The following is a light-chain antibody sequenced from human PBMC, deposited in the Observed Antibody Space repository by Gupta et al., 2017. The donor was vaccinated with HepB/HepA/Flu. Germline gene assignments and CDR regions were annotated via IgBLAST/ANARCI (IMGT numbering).Light chain of an antibody. CDR3: QVWDSRLDHQV. CDR2: EDT. J-gene: IGLJ1*01. V-gene: IGLV3-21*03. CDR1: NIGSKS. Sequence: SYVLTQPPSVSVAPGKTARIPCGGNNIGSKSVQWYQQKAGQAPVLVVYEDTDRPSGIPERFSGSNSGDTATLTISRVEAGDEADYYCQVWDSRLDHQVFGRGTKVTVL.